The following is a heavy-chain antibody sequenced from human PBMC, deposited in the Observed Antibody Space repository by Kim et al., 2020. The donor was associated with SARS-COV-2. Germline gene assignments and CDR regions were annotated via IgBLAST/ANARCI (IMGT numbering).Heavy chain of an antibody. V-gene: IGHV3-30-3*01. D-gene: IGHD6-13*01. CDR2: ISYDGGNK. CDR3: ARSRSYSTSWFFDF. Sequence: GGSLRLSCAASGFTGFTFSAYAMHWVRQAPGKGLEWVTLISYDGGNKYYADSVRDRFTISRDNSKNTVYLQMNSLRTEDTAVYYCARSRSYSTSWFFDFCGQGTLVTVSS. CDR1: GFTGFTFSAYA. J-gene: IGHJ4*02.